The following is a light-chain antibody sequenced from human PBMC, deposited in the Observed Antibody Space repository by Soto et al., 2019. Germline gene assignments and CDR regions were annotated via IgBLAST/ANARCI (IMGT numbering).Light chain of an antibody. J-gene: IGKJ1*01. V-gene: IGKV3-20*01. CDR3: QQYDKVPQT. CDR1: QSVGRNY. CDR2: RIS. Sequence: DIVLTQSPGTLSLSPGERATLSCRASQSVGRNYLAWYQQKPGQAPRLLIHRISTRATGIPDRFSGSGSATDFTLTISRLEPEDSAVYYCQQYDKVPQTCGQGTRVEIK.